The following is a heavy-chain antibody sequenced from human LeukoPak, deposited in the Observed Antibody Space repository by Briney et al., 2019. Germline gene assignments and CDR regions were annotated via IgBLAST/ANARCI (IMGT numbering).Heavy chain of an antibody. D-gene: IGHD6-13*01. CDR1: GFTFSSYA. CDR3: ARDWKQQPEEYYYGMDV. J-gene: IGHJ6*02. Sequence: GGSLRLSCAASGFTFSSYAMHWVRQAPGKGLERVSVISYDGSNKYYADSVKGRFTISRDNSKNKLYLQMNNLRAEDTAVYYCARDWKQQPEEYYYGMDVWGQGTTVTVSS. V-gene: IGHV3-30-3*01. CDR2: ISYDGSNK.